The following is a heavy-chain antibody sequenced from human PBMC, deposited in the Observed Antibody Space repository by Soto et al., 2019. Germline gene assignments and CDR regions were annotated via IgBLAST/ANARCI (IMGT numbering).Heavy chain of an antibody. Sequence: ASVKASCKVSGYTLTELSMHWVRPAPGKGLEWMGGFDPEDGDTIYAQKFQGRVTMTEDTSTDTAYMELSSLRSDDTAVYYCATEGPGFSSSSDYLGQETLVTVSS. CDR2: FDPEDGDT. CDR3: ATEGPGFSSSSDY. V-gene: IGHV1-24*01. J-gene: IGHJ4*02. D-gene: IGHD6-13*01. CDR1: GYTLTELS.